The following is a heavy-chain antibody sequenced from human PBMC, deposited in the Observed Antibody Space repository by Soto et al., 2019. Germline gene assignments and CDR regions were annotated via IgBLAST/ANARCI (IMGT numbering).Heavy chain of an antibody. CDR3: ARDRSLNFAVPPYGMDV. V-gene: IGHV3-48*03. CDR1: GVMIGDHA. CDR2: IDESGGTT. D-gene: IGHD3-3*01. Sequence: GGSLRLCNVVAGVMIGDHAMNWVRQAPGKGPEWISRIDESGGTTSYADSVKGRFTISRDNTRDSLYLHMSNLRAEDTAIYYCARDRSLNFAVPPYGMDVWGPGTTVTVSS. J-gene: IGHJ6*02.